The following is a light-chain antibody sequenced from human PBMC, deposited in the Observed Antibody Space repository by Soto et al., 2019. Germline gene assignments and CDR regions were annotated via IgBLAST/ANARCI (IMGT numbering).Light chain of an antibody. CDR2: GVT. CDR1: SSHVGGYND. Sequence: QSVPTQPPSASGSPGQSVTICCTGTSSHVGGYNDVSCYQQHPCKAPKLMIYGVTKRPSRVPDRFSGSKSGNTASLTVSGLQAEDEADYFCCSHAGEITYVFGTGPKVTVL. CDR3: CSHAGEITYV. V-gene: IGLV2-8*01. J-gene: IGLJ1*01.